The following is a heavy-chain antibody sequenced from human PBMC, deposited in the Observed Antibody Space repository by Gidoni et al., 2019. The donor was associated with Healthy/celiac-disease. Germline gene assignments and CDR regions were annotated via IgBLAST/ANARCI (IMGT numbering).Heavy chain of an antibody. CDR1: GFTFSSYA. D-gene: IGHD6-19*01. CDR2: ISYDGSNK. CDR3: AREGGSSGWFDY. J-gene: IGHJ4*02. Sequence: QVQLVESGGGVVQPGRSMRLSCAASGFTFSSYAMHWVRQAPGKGLEWVAVISYDGSNKYYADSVKGRFTISRDNSKNTLYLQMNSLRAEDTAVYYCAREGGSSGWFDYWGQGTLVTVSS. V-gene: IGHV3-30-3*01.